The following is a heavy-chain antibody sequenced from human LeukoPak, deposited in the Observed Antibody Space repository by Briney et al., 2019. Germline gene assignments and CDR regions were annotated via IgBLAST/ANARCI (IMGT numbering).Heavy chain of an antibody. CDR1: GFTFSSYA. CDR2: ISSSSSYM. D-gene: IGHD6-13*01. Sequence: GGSLRLSCAASGFTFSSYAMSWVRQAPGKGLEWVSSISSSSSYMYYADSLKGRFTISRDNAKNSLYLQMNSLRAEDTAVYYCARDYAGYRDYWGQGTLVTVSS. CDR3: ARDYAGYRDY. V-gene: IGHV3-21*01. J-gene: IGHJ4*02.